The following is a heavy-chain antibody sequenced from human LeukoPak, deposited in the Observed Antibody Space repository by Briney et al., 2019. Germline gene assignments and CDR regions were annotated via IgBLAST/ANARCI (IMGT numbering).Heavy chain of an antibody. CDR1: GGSFSGYY. D-gene: IGHD2-15*01. Sequence: SETLSLTCAVYGGSFSGYYWSWIRQPPGKGLEWIGEINHSGSTNYNPSLKSRVTISVDTSKNQFSLKLSSVTAADTAVYYCARREVVVADDAFDIWGQGTMVTVSP. J-gene: IGHJ3*02. CDR2: INHSGST. CDR3: ARREVVVADDAFDI. V-gene: IGHV4-34*01.